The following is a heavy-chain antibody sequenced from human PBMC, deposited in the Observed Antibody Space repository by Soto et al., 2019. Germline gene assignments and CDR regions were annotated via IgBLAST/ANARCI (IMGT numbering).Heavy chain of an antibody. Sequence: ASVKVSCKASGYTFTSYGISWVRQAPGQGLEWMGWISAYNGNTNYAQKLQGRVTMTTDTSISTAYLQWSSLKASDTAMYYCARWAEANDAFDIWGQGTMVTVSS. CDR3: ARWAEANDAFDI. CDR2: ISAYNGNT. CDR1: GYTFTSYG. J-gene: IGHJ3*02. V-gene: IGHV1-18*01.